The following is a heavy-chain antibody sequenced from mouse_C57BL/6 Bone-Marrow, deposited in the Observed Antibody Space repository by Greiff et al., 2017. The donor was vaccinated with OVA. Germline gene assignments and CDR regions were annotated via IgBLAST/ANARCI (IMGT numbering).Heavy chain of an antibody. CDR2: IYPGDGDT. V-gene: IGHV1-82*01. D-gene: IGHD4-1*01. CDR3: ARRELGRYFDV. CDR1: GYAFSSSW. J-gene: IGHJ1*03. Sequence: QVQLQQSGPELVKPGASVKISCKASGYAFSSSWMNWVKQRPGKGLEWIGRIYPGDGDTNYNGKFKGKATLTADKSSSTAYMQLSSLTSEDSAVYFCARRELGRYFDVWGTGTTVTVSS.